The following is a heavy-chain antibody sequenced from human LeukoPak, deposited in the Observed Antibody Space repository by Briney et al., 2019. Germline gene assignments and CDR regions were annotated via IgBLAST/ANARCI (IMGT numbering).Heavy chain of an antibody. CDR2: VKEDGSEK. Sequence: GGSLRLSYETSGLTFSNYWMSWVRQAPGKGLEWVAKVKEDGSEKIYVDSVKGRFTISRDNAENAVHLEMNSLRAEDTAVYYCTRMYLYESSGYRPSDYWGQGTLVTVSS. D-gene: IGHD3-22*01. CDR3: TRMYLYESSGYRPSDY. V-gene: IGHV3-7*04. J-gene: IGHJ4*02. CDR1: GLTFSNYW.